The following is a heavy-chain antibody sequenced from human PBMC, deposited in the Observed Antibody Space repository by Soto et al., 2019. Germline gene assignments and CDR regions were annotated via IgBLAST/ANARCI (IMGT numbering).Heavy chain of an antibody. V-gene: IGHV3-15*07. Sequence: EVQLVESGGGLVKPGGSLRLSCAASGFTFSNAWMTWVRQAPGKGLEWVGRIKSKTDGGTTDYAAPVKGRFTISRDDSKNTLYLQMNSLKTEDTAVYYCTTGSIAVAFFDYWGQGTLVTVSS. CDR3: TTGSIAVAFFDY. CDR2: IKSKTDGGTT. J-gene: IGHJ4*02. D-gene: IGHD6-19*01. CDR1: GFTFSNAW.